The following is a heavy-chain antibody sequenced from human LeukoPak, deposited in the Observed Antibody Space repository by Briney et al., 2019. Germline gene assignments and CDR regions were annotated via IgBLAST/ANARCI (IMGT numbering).Heavy chain of an antibody. CDR3: AKRGVVIRVILVGFHKEAYYFDS. CDR2: ISDSGGST. J-gene: IGHJ4*02. V-gene: IGHV3-23*01. Sequence: GGSLRLSCAVSGITLSNYGMTWVRQAPGKGLEWVAGISDSGGSTNYVDSVKGRFTISRDNPKNTLYLQMNSLRAEDTAVYFCAKRGVVIRVILVGFHKEAYYFDSWGQGALVTVSS. D-gene: IGHD3-22*01. CDR1: GITLSNYG.